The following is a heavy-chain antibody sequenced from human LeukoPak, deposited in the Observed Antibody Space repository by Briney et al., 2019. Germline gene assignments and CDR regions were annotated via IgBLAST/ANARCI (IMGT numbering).Heavy chain of an antibody. D-gene: IGHD2-2*01. CDR2: INHSGST. V-gene: IGHV4-34*01. Sequence: SETLSLTCAVYGGSFSGYHWSWIRQPPGKGLEWIGEINHSGSTNYNPSLKSRVTISVDTSKNQFSLKLSSVTAADTAVYYCARVSAAMVSYDYWGQGTLVTVS. CDR3: ARVSAAMVSYDY. CDR1: GGSFSGYH. J-gene: IGHJ4*02.